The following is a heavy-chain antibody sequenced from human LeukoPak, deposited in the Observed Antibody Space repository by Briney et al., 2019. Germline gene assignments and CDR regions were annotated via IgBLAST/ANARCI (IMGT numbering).Heavy chain of an antibody. CDR3: ARGRFGSGEFGAFDI. V-gene: IGHV6-1*01. D-gene: IGHD1-14*01. Sequence: SQTLSLTCAISGDSVSSSSATWNWIRQSPSRGLGWLGRTFYRSKWYNDYAVSVKGRITINPDTSKNQFSLHLNSVTPEDTALYYCARGRFGSGEFGAFDIWGRGTVVTVSS. CDR2: TFYRSKWYN. CDR1: GDSVSSSSAT. J-gene: IGHJ3*02.